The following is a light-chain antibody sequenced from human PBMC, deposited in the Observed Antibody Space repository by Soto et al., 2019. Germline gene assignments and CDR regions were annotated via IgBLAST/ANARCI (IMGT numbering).Light chain of an antibody. CDR2: GAS. V-gene: IGKV3-15*01. Sequence: EIVMTQSPATLSVSPGERATLSCRASQSVSSNLALYQQKPGQAPRLLINGASTRATGIPARFGGSGSGTEFTLTLSSLQSEDFAVYYCQQYNSWPPYTFGQGTKLEIK. J-gene: IGKJ2*01. CDR1: QSVSSN. CDR3: QQYNSWPPYT.